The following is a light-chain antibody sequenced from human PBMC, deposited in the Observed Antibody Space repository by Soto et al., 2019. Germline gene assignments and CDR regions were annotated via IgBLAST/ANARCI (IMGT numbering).Light chain of an antibody. CDR3: QQRSSWPRT. CDR1: QSVSSY. Sequence: EIVLTQSPATLSLSPGERATLSCRASQSVSSYLAWYQQKPGQVPRLVIYDASNRATGIPGRFSGSGAGTDVTLTISSLEPEDFGVYYGQQRSSWPRTFGQGTKVEIE. J-gene: IGKJ1*01. CDR2: DAS. V-gene: IGKV3-11*01.